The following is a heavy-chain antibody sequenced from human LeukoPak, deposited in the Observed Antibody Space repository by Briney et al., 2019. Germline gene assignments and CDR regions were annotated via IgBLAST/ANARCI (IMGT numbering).Heavy chain of an antibody. CDR3: SRDEYGGGSNYFDY. CDR2: ITNKAFGGTA. V-gene: IGHV3-49*03. CDR1: GFNFGDYA. D-gene: IGHD4-23*01. J-gene: IGHJ4*02. Sequence: GGSLRLSCTASGFNFGDYAMSWFRQAPEKGLEWVGFITNKAFGGTAEYAASVKGRFTISRDDSRSITYLQMDNLRTEDTGVHFCSRDEYGGGSNYFDYWGQGTLVTVST.